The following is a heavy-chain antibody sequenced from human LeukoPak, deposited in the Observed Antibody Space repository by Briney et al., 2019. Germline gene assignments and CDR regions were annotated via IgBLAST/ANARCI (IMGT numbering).Heavy chain of an antibody. CDR2: ISAYNGNT. V-gene: IGHV1-18*01. D-gene: IGHD1-26*01. Sequence: ASVKVSCKASGYTFTSYGISWVRQAPRQGLEWMGWISAYNGNTNYAQKLQGRVTMTTDTSTSTAYMELRSLRSDDTAVYYCASEWERRHFDYWGQGTLVTVSS. CDR3: ASEWERRHFDY. CDR1: GYTFTSYG. J-gene: IGHJ4*02.